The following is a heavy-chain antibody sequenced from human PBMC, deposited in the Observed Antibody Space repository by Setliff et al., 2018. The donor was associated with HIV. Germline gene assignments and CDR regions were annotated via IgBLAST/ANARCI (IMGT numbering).Heavy chain of an antibody. J-gene: IGHJ5*02. CDR3: AREAQYSSSWSGRRVTWFDV. D-gene: IGHD6-13*01. CDR1: GYSVNSDYH. CDR2: VYHSGST. V-gene: IGHV4-38-2*02. Sequence: PSETLSLTCVVSGYSVNSDYHWGWIRQSPGSRLETPGRGLEWIGQVYHSGSTNYNPSLKSRATISVDKSKNQFSLNLRSVTAADTAVHYCAREAQYSSSWSGRRVTWFDVWGQGTPVTVSS.